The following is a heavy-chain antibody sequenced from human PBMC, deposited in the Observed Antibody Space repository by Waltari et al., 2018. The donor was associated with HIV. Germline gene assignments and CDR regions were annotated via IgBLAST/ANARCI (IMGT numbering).Heavy chain of an antibody. CDR1: GYTFTGYY. V-gene: IGHV1-2*02. CDR2: INPNSGGT. D-gene: IGHD3-22*01. Sequence: QVQLVQSGAEVKKPGASVKVYCKASGYTFTGYYMHWVRQAPGQGLEWMGWINPNSGGTNYAQKFQGRVTMTRDTSITTAYMEVSRLRSDDTAVYYCARVPYYYDTSAYPDYWGQGTLVTVSS. CDR3: ARVPYYYDTSAYPDY. J-gene: IGHJ4*02.